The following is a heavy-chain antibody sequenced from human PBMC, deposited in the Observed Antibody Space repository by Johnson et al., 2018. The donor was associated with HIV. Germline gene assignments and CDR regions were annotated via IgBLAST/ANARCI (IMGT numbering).Heavy chain of an antibody. J-gene: IGHJ3*02. CDR2: IKQDGSEK. D-gene: IGHD5-24*01. CDR1: GFTFSSYW. V-gene: IGHV3-7*01. Sequence: VQLVESGGGLVQPGGSLRLSCAASGFTFSSYWMSWVRQAPGKGLEWVANIKQDGSEKYYVDSVKGRFTISRDNAKNSLYLQMNSLRAEDTAVYYCARACRDGYTCDAFDIWGQGTLVTVSS. CDR3: ARACRDGYTCDAFDI.